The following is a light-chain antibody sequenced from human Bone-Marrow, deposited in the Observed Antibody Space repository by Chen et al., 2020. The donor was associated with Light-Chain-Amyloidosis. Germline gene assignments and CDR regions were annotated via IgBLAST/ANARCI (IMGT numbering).Light chain of an antibody. J-gene: IGLJ1*01. CDR1: NSNIGASYD. CDR2: GNS. CDR3: QSYDNSLSGNFV. Sequence: QSVLTQPPSLSGAPGQRVTISCTGSNSNIGASYDVLWYQQLPGTAPKLLIYGNSNRPSGVPDRFSGSKSDTSASLAITGLQAEDEADYYCQSYDNSLSGNFVFGTGTKVTVL. V-gene: IGLV1-40*01.